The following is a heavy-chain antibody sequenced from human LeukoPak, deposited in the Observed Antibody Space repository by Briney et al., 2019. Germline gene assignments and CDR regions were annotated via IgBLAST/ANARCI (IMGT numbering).Heavy chain of an antibody. Sequence: GASVKVSCKASGYTFTGYYMHWVRQAPGQGLEWMGWINPNSGGTNYAQKFQGWVTMTRDTSISTAYMELSRLRSDDTAVYYCARDSQYYGSGPQSDYWGQGTLVTVSS. V-gene: IGHV1-2*04. CDR1: GYTFTGYY. J-gene: IGHJ4*02. CDR3: ARDSQYYGSGPQSDY. CDR2: INPNSGGT. D-gene: IGHD3-10*01.